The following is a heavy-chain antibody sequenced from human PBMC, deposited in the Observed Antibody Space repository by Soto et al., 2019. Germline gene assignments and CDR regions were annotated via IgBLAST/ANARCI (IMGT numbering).Heavy chain of an antibody. V-gene: IGHV3-53*01. CDR1: GFTVSSNY. CDR3: ARGGGHFDWFRYFDY. D-gene: IGHD3-9*01. J-gene: IGHJ4*02. Sequence: GGSLRLSCAASGFTVSSNYMSWVRQAPGKGLEWVSIIYSDSSTNYADSVKGRFTISRDNSKNTLYLQMNSLRAEDTAVYYCARGGGHFDWFRYFDYWGLGXLVTVSS. CDR2: IYSDSST.